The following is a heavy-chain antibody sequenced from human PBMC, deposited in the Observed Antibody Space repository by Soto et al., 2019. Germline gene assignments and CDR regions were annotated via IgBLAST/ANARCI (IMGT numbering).Heavy chain of an antibody. CDR2: MSYDGSRR. J-gene: IGHJ2*01. Sequence: QXQLVESGGGVVQPGRSLRLSCAASGFTFSSYVMHWVXXXXXKGLEWVALMSYDGSRRYYAESVKGRFTISRDNSKNXXXXXXXXXXXXXXXXXXXXXXXXXXXXXXWYFDLWGRGTLATVSS. CDR1: GFTFSSYV. CDR3: XXXXXXXXXXXWYFDL. V-gene: IGHV3-30-3*01.